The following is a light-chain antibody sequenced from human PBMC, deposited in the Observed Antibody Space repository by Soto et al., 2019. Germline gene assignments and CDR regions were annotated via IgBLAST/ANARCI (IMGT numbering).Light chain of an antibody. CDR1: SSNIGSNT. CDR3: AAWDDSLNGFYV. J-gene: IGLJ1*01. Sequence: QSVLTQPPSASGTPGQRVTISCSGSSSNIGSNTVNWYQQLPGTDPKLLIYSNNQRPSWVPDRFSGSKSGASASLAIIGLQSEDEADYYCAAWDDSLNGFYVFGTGTKLTVL. CDR2: SNN. V-gene: IGLV1-44*01.